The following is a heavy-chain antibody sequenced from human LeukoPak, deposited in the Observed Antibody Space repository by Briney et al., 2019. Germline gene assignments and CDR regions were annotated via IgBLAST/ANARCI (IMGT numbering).Heavy chain of an antibody. CDR3: ASHIVVVPAALYYYYGMDV. J-gene: IGHJ6*02. CDR2: IIPIFGIA. Sequence: ASVKVSCKTSGRTFSSYAISWVRQAPGQGLEWMGRIIPIFGIANYAQKFQGRVTITADKSTSTAYMELSSLRSEDTAVYYCASHIVVVPAALYYYYGMDVWGQGTTVTVSS. V-gene: IGHV1-69*04. CDR1: GRTFSSYA. D-gene: IGHD2-2*01.